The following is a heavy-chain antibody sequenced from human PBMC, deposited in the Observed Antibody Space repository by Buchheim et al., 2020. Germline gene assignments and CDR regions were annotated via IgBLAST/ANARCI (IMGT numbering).Heavy chain of an antibody. Sequence: EVQLVESGGGLVQPGGSLRLSCAASGFTFSSYWMSWVRQAPGKGLEWVANIKQDGSEKYYLDSVKGRFTISRDNAKNSLYLQMNSLRAEDTAVYYCARESTVTTFSYYYYYGMDVWGQGTT. D-gene: IGHD4-17*01. CDR1: GFTFSSYW. CDR3: ARESTVTTFSYYYYYGMDV. J-gene: IGHJ6*02. CDR2: IKQDGSEK. V-gene: IGHV3-7*01.